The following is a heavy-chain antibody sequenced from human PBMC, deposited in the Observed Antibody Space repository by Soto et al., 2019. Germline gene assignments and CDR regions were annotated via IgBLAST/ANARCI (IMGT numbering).Heavy chain of an antibody. CDR3: ARSLEGTTVTNWFDP. V-gene: IGHV1-69*01. J-gene: IGHJ5*02. CDR2: ITPVFGTA. D-gene: IGHD4-17*01. CDR1: ADTFNSYS. Sequence: QVQLVQSGAEVKKPGSSVKVSCKASADTFNSYSLSWLRQAPGHRLAWMGGITPVFGTAHYEQSFEDRLTITADDSTSTVYMELSSLRSDDTAVYYCARSLEGTTVTNWFDPWGQGALVTVSS.